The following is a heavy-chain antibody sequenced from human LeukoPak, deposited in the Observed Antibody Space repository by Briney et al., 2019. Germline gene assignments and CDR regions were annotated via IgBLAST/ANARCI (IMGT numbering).Heavy chain of an antibody. J-gene: IGHJ4*02. V-gene: IGHV3-23*01. CDR3: AKVGYCSSTSCYTVAYFDY. CDR2: ISGSGGST. D-gene: IGHD2-2*02. CDR1: GYSSSSYS. Sequence: GGSLRLSCVASGYSSSSYSMNWVRQAPGKGLEWVSAISGSGGSTYYADSVKGRFTISRDNSKNTLYLQMNSLRAEDTAVYYCAKVGYCSSTSCYTVAYFDYWGQGTLVTVSS.